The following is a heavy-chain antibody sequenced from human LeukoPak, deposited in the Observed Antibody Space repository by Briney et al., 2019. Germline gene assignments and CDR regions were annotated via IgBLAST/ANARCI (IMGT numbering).Heavy chain of an antibody. J-gene: IGHJ4*02. CDR3: ARALRGHGFDY. CDR2: IYTSWRT. V-gene: IGHV4-4*07. CDR1: GGSISSYY. Sequence: PSETLSLTCTVSGGSISSYYLSWIRQPAGKGLEWIGRIYTSWRTNYNPSLKRRVTMSVDTYKNQLSLELNFVTAADTAVYYCARALRGHGFDYWGQGTLVTVS.